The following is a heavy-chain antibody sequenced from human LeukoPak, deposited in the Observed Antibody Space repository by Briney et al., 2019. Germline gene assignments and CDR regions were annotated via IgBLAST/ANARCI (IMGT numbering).Heavy chain of an antibody. CDR2: ISYDGSNK. CDR1: GFTFSSYA. Sequence: PGGSLRLSCAASGFTFSSYAMHWVRQAPGKGLEWVAVISYDGSNKYYADSVKGRFTISRDNSKNTLYLQMNSLRAEDTAVYYCAKALLGCSGGSCYSYYYYGMDVWGQGTTVTVSS. J-gene: IGHJ6*02. CDR3: AKALLGCSGGSCYSYYYYGMDV. V-gene: IGHV3-30-3*01. D-gene: IGHD2-15*01.